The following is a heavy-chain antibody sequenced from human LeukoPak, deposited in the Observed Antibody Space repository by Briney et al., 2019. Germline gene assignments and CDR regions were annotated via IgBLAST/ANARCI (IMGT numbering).Heavy chain of an antibody. Sequence: SETLSLTCTVSGGSISSYYWSWIRQPPGKGLEWIGYIYTSASTNYNPSLKSRVTISVDTSKNQFSLKLSSVTAADTAVYYCASSPVDSSGYLDYWGQGTLVTVSS. V-gene: IGHV4-4*09. CDR3: ASSPVDSSGYLDY. CDR2: IYTSAST. D-gene: IGHD3-22*01. CDR1: GGSISSYY. J-gene: IGHJ4*02.